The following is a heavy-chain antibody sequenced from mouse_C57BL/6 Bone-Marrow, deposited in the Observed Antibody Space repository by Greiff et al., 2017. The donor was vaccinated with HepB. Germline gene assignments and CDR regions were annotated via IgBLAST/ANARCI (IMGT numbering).Heavy chain of an antibody. CDR3: ARDSVVAHWYFDV. CDR2: ISDGGSYT. J-gene: IGHJ1*03. D-gene: IGHD1-1*01. V-gene: IGHV5-4*01. CDR1: GFTFSSYA. Sequence: DVMLVESGGGLVKPGGSLKLSCAASGFTFSSYAMSWVRQTPEKRLEWVATISDGGSYTYYPDNVKGRFTISRDNAKNNLYLQMSHLKSEDTAMYYWARDSVVAHWYFDVWGTGTTVTVSS.